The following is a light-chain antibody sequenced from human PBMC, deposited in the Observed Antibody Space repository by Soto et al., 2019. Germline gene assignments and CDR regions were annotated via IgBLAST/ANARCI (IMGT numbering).Light chain of an antibody. J-gene: IGKJ5*01. CDR1: QNRHIF. CDR2: DGS. CDR3: QQRTRWPMT. Sequence: EMVLTQSPGTLSVSPGEIVTLSCRPSQNRHIFLNCDQQRPGQAPRPLIYDGSKRAAVVPDRISGDGSGTDYTLTISSLEPEDFAVYYCQQRTRWPMTFGQGTRLEIK. V-gene: IGKV3-11*01.